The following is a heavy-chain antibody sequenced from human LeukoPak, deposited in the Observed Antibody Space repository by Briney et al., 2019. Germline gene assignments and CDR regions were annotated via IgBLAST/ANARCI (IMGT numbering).Heavy chain of an antibody. D-gene: IGHD3-10*01. CDR3: AAARYGSDPTLGMDV. CDR2: IIPPFTTA. V-gene: IGHV1-69*13. CDR1: GGTFSSYA. Sequence: EATVKVSCKASGGTFSSYAISWVRQAPGQGLEWMGGIIPPFTTASYAQMFQGRLTITADDSTSTAYMELSSLRSEDTAVYYCAAARYGSDPTLGMDVXXXXXTVTVSS. J-gene: IGHJ6*01.